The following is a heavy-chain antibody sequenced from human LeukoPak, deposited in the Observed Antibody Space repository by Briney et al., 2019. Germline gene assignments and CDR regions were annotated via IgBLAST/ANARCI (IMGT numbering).Heavy chain of an antibody. CDR3: ARDSGSYFDY. CDR1: RYSISSGYY. CDR2: IYYSGST. Sequence: KPSETLSLTCSVSRYSISSGYYWAWIRQPPGKGLEWIGYIYYSGSTNYNPSLKSRVTISVDTSKNQFSLKLSSVTAADTAVYYCARDSGSYFDYWGQGTLVTVSS. J-gene: IGHJ4*02. D-gene: IGHD1-26*01. V-gene: IGHV4-59*01.